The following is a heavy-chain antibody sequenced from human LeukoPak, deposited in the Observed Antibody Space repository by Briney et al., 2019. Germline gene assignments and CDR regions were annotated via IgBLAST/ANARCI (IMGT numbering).Heavy chain of an antibody. D-gene: IGHD6-19*01. CDR1: GGSISSSSYY. CDR2: IYYSGST. J-gene: IGHJ3*02. V-gene: IGHV4-39*07. CDR3: ARDPGYSSGWSHGAHGFDI. Sequence: SETLSLTCTVSGGSISSSSYYWGWIRQPPGKGLEWIGSIYYSGSTYYNPSLKSRVTMSVDTSKNQFSLNLSSVTAADTAVYYCARDPGYSSGWSHGAHGFDIWGQGTMVTVSS.